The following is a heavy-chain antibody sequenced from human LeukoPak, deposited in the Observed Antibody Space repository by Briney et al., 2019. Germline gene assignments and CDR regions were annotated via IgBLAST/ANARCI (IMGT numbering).Heavy chain of an antibody. CDR3: ARVRPYYDFWSGYYYYFDY. CDR2: MNPNRGNT. Sequence: ASVKVSCKASGYTFTSYDINWVRQATGQGLEWMGWMNPNRGNTGYAQKFQGRVTITRNTSISTAYMELSSLRSEDTAVYYCARVRPYYDFWSGYYYYFDYWGQGTLVTVSS. D-gene: IGHD3-3*01. CDR1: GYTFTSYD. J-gene: IGHJ4*02. V-gene: IGHV1-8*03.